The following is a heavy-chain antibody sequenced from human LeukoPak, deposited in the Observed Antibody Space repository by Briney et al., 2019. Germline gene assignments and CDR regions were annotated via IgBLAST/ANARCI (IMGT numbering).Heavy chain of an antibody. CDR2: ISAYNGNT. CDR1: GYTFISYG. J-gene: IGHJ4*02. D-gene: IGHD3-22*01. CDR3: ARDYYDSSGWGYYFDY. V-gene: IGHV1-18*01. Sequence: GASVKVSCKASGYTFISYGISWVRQAPGQGLEWMGWISAYNGNTNYAQKLQGRVTMTTDTSTSTAYMELRSLRSDDTAVYYCARDYYDSSGWGYYFDYWDQGTLVTVSS.